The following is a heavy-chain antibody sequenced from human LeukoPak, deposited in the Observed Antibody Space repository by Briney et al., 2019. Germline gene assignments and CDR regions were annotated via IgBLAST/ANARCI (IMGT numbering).Heavy chain of an antibody. J-gene: IGHJ4*02. V-gene: IGHV3-66*01. D-gene: IGHD1-26*01. CDR2: IYSGGST. Sequence: GGTLRLSCAASGFIVSSNYMSWVRQAPGKGLEWVSVIYSGGSTYYADSVKGRFTISRDNSKNTLNLQMNSLRAEDTAVYYCATSKYSGSYWGQGTLVTVSS. CDR1: GFIVSSNY. CDR3: ATSKYSGSY.